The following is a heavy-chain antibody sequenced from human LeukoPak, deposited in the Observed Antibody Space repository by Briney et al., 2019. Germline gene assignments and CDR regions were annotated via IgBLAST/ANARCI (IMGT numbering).Heavy chain of an antibody. CDR3: ARDIGFEGSFFDY. D-gene: IGHD2-15*01. J-gene: IGHJ4*02. CDR1: GYPFVRYG. Sequence: ASVKVSCKASGYPFVRYGMNWVRQAPGQGLEWMGWINTNTGNPTYAQGFTGRFVFSLDTSVSTAYLQISSLKADDTAIYYCARDIGFEGSFFDYWGQGTLVTVSS. CDR2: INTNTGNP. V-gene: IGHV7-4-1*02.